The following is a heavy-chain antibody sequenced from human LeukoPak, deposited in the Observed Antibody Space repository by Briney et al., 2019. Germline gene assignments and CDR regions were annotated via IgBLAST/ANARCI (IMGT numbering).Heavy chain of an antibody. Sequence: PGGSLRLSCAASGFTFRSYAMNWVRQAPGKGLEWVSAISSSSSYIYYADSVKGRFTISRDNAKNSLYLQMNSLRAEDTAVYYCARAMGATMGDAFDIWGQGTMVTVSS. J-gene: IGHJ3*02. CDR3: ARAMGATMGDAFDI. CDR2: ISSSSSYI. D-gene: IGHD1-26*01. CDR1: GFTFRSYA. V-gene: IGHV3-21*01.